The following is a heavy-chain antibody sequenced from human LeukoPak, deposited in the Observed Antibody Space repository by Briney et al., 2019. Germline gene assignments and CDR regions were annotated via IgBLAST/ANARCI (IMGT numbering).Heavy chain of an antibody. CDR2: IKSKTDGGTT. D-gene: IGHD3-16*01. CDR3: TTVGAYIWGYYFDY. V-gene: IGHV3-15*01. Sequence: GGSLRLSCAASGFTFSNAWMSWVRQAPGKGLEWVGRIKSKTDGGTTDCAAPVKGRFTISRDDSKNTLYLQMNSLKTEDTAVYYCTTVGAYIWGYYFDYWGQGTLVTVSS. CDR1: GFTFSNAW. J-gene: IGHJ4*02.